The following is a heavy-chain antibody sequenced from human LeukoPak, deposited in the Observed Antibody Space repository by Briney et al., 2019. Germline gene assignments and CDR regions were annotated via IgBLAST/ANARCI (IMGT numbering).Heavy chain of an antibody. D-gene: IGHD3-10*01. CDR2: IYTSGST. CDR1: GGSISSGSYY. V-gene: IGHV4-61*02. J-gene: IGHJ4*02. Sequence: SETLSLTCTGSGGSISSGSYYWSWIRQPAGKGLEWIGRIYTSGSTNYNPSLKSRVTISVDTSKNQFSLKLSSVTAADTAVYYCARDLYYYGSETLFDYWGQGTLVTVSS. CDR3: ARDLYYYGSETLFDY.